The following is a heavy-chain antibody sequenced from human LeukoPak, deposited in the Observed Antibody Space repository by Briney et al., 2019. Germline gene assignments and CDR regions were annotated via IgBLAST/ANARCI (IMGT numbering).Heavy chain of an antibody. CDR1: GYTFTSYG. CDR3: ARDYGGNSGHAFDI. D-gene: IGHD4-23*01. CDR2: INPSGGST. J-gene: IGHJ3*02. V-gene: IGHV1-46*01. Sequence: ASVKVSCKASGYTFTSYGISWVRQAPGQGLEWMGIINPSGGSTSYAQKFQGRVTMTRDMSTSTVYMELSGLRSEDTAVYYCARDYGGNSGHAFDIWGQGTMVTVSS.